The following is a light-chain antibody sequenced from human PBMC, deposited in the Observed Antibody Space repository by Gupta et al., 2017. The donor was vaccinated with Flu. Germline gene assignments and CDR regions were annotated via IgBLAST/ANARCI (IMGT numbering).Light chain of an antibody. Sequence: DIQMTQSPSSLSASVGDRVTITCRTSQSLGSYLNWYQQKPGQAPTFLIYDASTLQRGVPSRFSGSGSGTDFTLTISSLEPEDVATYYCKQSANIPATFGQGTKVEVE. V-gene: IGKV1-39*01. J-gene: IGKJ1*01. CDR2: DAS. CDR3: KQSANIPAT. CDR1: QSLGSY.